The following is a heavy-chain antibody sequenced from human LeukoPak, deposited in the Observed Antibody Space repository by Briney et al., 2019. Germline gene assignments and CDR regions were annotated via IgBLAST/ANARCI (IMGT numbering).Heavy chain of an antibody. CDR1: EFTFSSYG. CDR3: AELGITMIGGV. CDR2: IQFDGSNK. Sequence: GSLRLSCAASEFTFSSYGMHWVRQAPGKGLEWVAFIQFDGSNKYYADSVRGRFTVSRDSSKNTLYLQMNSLRAEDTAVYYCAELGITMIGGVWGKGTTVTISS. D-gene: IGHD3-10*02. V-gene: IGHV3-30*02. J-gene: IGHJ6*04.